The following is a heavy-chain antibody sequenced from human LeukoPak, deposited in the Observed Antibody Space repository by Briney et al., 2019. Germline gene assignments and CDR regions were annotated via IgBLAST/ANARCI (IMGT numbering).Heavy chain of an antibody. J-gene: IGHJ4*02. D-gene: IGHD2-21*01. V-gene: IGHV1-3*01. CDR3: ARPQDGDCFDY. CDR1: GYTFTSYA. CDR2: INAGNGNT. Sequence: GASAKVSCKASGYTFTSYAMHWVRQAPGQRLEWMGWINAGNGNTKYSQKFQGRVTITRDTSASTAYMELSSLRSEDTAVYYCARPQDGDCFDYWGQGTLVTVSS.